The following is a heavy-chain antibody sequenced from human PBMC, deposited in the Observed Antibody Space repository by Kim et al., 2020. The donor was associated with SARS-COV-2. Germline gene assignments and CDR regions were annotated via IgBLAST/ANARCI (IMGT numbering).Heavy chain of an antibody. CDR3: ARGHSSNWYFDS. CDR1: GGSITNYY. J-gene: IGHJ4*02. D-gene: IGHD6-13*01. Sequence: SETLSLTCTVSGGSITNYYCSWIRQSPGKGLEWIGNIYYSGSSNYNPSPKSRVTISVDTSKNQFSLKLSSVTAADTAVDYCARGHSSNWYFDSWGQGTLVTVSS. V-gene: IGHV4-59*01. CDR2: IYYSGSS.